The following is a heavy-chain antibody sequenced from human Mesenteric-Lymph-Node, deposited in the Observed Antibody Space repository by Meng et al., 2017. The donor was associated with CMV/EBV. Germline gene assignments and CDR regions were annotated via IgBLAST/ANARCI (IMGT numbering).Heavy chain of an antibody. CDR3: ARGGWSTQDY. J-gene: IGHJ4*02. D-gene: IGHD1-26*01. V-gene: IGHV3-7*01. CDR1: GFTLSSYW. Sequence: GESLKISCAASGFTLSSYWMTWVRQAPGKGLEWVANIKEDGSEKYYVDSVKGRFTISRDNAKNSLYLQMDSLRAEDTAVYYCARGGWSTQDYWGQGTLVTVSS. CDR2: IKEDGSEK.